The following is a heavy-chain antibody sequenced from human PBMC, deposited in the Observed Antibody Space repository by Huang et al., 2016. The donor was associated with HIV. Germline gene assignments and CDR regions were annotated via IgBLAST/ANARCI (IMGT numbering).Heavy chain of an antibody. Sequence: QVQLVESGGGVVQPGGSLRLSCAASGFPFSSYGMHWVRQAPGKGLEWVAFIRYDGSNKYYAESVKGRFTISRDNSKNTLYLQMNSLRAEDTAVYYCAKDFGIEFWGQGTLVTVSS. V-gene: IGHV3-30*02. D-gene: IGHD3-10*01. CDR2: IRYDGSNK. J-gene: IGHJ4*02. CDR3: AKDFGIEF. CDR1: GFPFSSYG.